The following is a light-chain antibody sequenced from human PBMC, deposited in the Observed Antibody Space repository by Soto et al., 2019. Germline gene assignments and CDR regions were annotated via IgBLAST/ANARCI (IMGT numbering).Light chain of an antibody. CDR2: DAS. CDR1: QSINNNY. J-gene: IGKJ4*01. Sequence: EIVLTQSPATLSLSPGERATLSCGASQSINNNYLAWYQQKPGLAPRLLIYDASTRAAGIPDRFSGSGSGTDFTLTISRLEPEDFAVYYCQQFDNLLTFGGGTKVDIK. CDR3: QQFDNLLT. V-gene: IGKV3D-20*01.